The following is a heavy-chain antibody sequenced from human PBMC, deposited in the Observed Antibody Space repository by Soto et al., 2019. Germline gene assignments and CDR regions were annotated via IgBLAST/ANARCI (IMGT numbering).Heavy chain of an antibody. CDR1: GGSFRGYY. V-gene: IGHV4-34*01. Sequence: QVQLQQWGAGLLKPWETLSLTCAVYGGSFRGYYWSWIRQPPGKGLEWIGEINHSGSTNYNPSLKSRVTVTADTTKDQSSLKQSSVTAADTAVYYCARGYRSGWYNWFDPWGQGTLVIVSS. D-gene: IGHD6-19*01. J-gene: IGHJ5*02. CDR3: ARGYRSGWYNWFDP. CDR2: INHSGST.